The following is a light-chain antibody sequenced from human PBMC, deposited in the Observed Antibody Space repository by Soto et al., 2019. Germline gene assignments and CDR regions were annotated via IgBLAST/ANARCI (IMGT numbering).Light chain of an antibody. Sequence: DIHSTPSPSVLYGSVGNRGTITCRASQSISSWLAWYQQKPGKANKLLIYDVSSLESGVPSRFSGSGSGTEFTLTITSLQPDDFATYYCQQCNTFWTFRQGTKVDIK. CDR3: QQCNTFWT. V-gene: IGKV1-5*01. J-gene: IGKJ1*01. CDR1: QSISSW. CDR2: DVS.